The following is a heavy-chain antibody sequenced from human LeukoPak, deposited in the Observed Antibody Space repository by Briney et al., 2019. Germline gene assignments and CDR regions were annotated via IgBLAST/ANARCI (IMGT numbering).Heavy chain of an antibody. D-gene: IGHD3-3*01. CDR3: ARAIRPKTIFGGYFDY. V-gene: IGHV4-34*01. CDR1: GGSFSGYY. Sequence: SETLSLTCAVYGGSFSGYYWSWIRQAPGKGLEWIGEINHSGSTNYNPSLKSRVTISVDTSKNQFSLKLSSVTAADTAVYYCARAIRPKTIFGGYFDYWGQGTLVTVSS. J-gene: IGHJ4*02. CDR2: INHSGST.